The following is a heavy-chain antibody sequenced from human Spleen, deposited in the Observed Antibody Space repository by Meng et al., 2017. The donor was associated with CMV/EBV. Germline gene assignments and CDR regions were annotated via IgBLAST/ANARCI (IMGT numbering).Heavy chain of an antibody. J-gene: IGHJ4*02. CDR3: ARDDNWGPDY. Sequence: ASVKVSCKASGYTFGGHFMHWVRQAPGQGLEWTGWIHPNTGATNHAQSFQGRLTMTGDTSIRTVYMELSSLRSDDTAIYYCARDDNWGPDYWGQGTLVTVSS. V-gene: IGHV1-2*02. CDR1: GYTFGGHF. D-gene: IGHD7-27*01. CDR2: IHPNTGAT.